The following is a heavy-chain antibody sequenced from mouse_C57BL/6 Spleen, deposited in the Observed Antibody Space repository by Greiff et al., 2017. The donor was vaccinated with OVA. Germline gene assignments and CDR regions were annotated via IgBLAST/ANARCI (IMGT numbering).Heavy chain of an antibody. CDR2: IYPGSGST. Sequence: QVHVKQSGAELVKPGASVKMSCKASGYTFTSYWITWVKQRPGQGLEWIGDIYPGSGSTNYNEKFKSKATLTVDTSSSTAYMQLSSLTSEDSAVYYCARSDGYYAMDYWGQGTSVTVSS. V-gene: IGHV1-55*01. D-gene: IGHD2-3*01. CDR3: ARSDGYYAMDY. CDR1: GYTFTSYW. J-gene: IGHJ4*01.